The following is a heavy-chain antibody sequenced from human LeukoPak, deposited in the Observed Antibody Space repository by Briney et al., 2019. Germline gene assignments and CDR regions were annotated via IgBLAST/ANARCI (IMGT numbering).Heavy chain of an antibody. D-gene: IGHD2-8*01. CDR1: GGSFSGYY. V-gene: IGHV4-34*01. CDR2: INHSGST. CDR3: AINESPGNWFDL. J-gene: IGHJ5*02. Sequence: PSETLSLTCAVYGGSFSGYYWSWIRQPPGKGLEWIGEINHSGSTNYNPSLKSRVTISVDTSKNQFSLKLSSVTAADTAVYYCAINESPGNWFDLWGQGTLVTVSS.